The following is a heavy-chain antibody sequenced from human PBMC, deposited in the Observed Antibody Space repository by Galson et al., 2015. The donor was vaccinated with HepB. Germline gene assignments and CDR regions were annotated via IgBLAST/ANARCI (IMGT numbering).Heavy chain of an antibody. V-gene: IGHV3-23*01. Sequence: SLRLSCAASGFTFSSYDMSWVRQAPGKGLDWVSAISGSGGSTYYADSVKGRFTISRDNSKNTLYLQMNSLRAEDTAVYYCARYRGTYSQDYWGQGTLVTVSS. D-gene: IGHD1-26*01. CDR1: GFTFSSYD. CDR2: ISGSGGST. CDR3: ARYRGTYSQDY. J-gene: IGHJ4*02.